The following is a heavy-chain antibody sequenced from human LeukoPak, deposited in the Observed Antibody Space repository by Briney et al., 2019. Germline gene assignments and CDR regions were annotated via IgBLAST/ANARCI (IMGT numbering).Heavy chain of an antibody. J-gene: IGHJ5*02. CDR2: IYSGGST. D-gene: IGHD6-19*01. Sequence: QLVESGGGLVQPGGSLRLSCAASGFTVSSNYMSWVRQAPGKGLEWVSVIYSGGSTYYADSVKGRFTISRDNSKNTLYLQMNSLRAEDTAVYYCARGLDSSGWYSWFDPWGQGTLVTVSS. CDR3: ARGLDSSGWYSWFDP. CDR1: GFTVSSNY. V-gene: IGHV3-66*01.